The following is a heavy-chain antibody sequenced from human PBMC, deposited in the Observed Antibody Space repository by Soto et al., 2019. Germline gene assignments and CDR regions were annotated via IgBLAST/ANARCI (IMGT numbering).Heavy chain of an antibody. D-gene: IGHD3-16*02. CDR2: IRSKAYGGTT. CDR1: GFTFGDYA. Sequence: GGSLRLSCTACGFTFGDYAMSWVRQAPGKGLEWVGFIRSKAYGGTTEYAASVKGRFTISRDDSKSIAYLQMNSLKTEDTAVYYCTRKKQYYDYVWGSYRYTNPYFDYWGQGTLVTVSS. J-gene: IGHJ4*02. V-gene: IGHV3-49*04. CDR3: TRKKQYYDYVWGSYRYTNPYFDY.